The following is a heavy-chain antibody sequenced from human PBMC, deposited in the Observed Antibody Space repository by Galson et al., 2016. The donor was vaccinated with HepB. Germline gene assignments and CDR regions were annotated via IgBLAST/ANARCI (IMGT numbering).Heavy chain of an antibody. J-gene: IGHJ4*02. CDR2: IIPMLKTT. V-gene: IGHV1-69*13. Sequence: SVKVSCKASGGTFNSYSVNWVRQASGQGLEWMGGIIPMLKTTNYAQKFQGRVTITAGDMELSGLTSDDTAVYFCARASVWYVAFDSWGQGTLITVSS. CDR1: GGTFNSYS. CDR3: ARASVWYVAFDS. D-gene: IGHD6-19*01.